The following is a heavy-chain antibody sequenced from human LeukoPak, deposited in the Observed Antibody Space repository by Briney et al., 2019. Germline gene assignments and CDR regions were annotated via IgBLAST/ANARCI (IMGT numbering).Heavy chain of an antibody. D-gene: IGHD3-3*01. V-gene: IGHV4-59*08. J-gene: IGHJ4*02. CDR1: GGSISSYY. CDR2: IYYSGST. CDR3: ARHPGSGFNFDY. Sequence: PSETLSLTCTVSGGSISSYYWSWIRQPPGKGLEWIGYIYYSGSTNYNPSLKSRVTISVDTSKNQFSLKLSSVTAADTAVYYCARHPGSGFNFDYWGQGTLVTVSS.